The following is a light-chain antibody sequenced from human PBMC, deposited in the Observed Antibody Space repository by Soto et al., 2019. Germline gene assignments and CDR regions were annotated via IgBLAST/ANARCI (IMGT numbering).Light chain of an antibody. CDR2: AAS. V-gene: IGKV1-39*01. CDR3: QQSYSSPPHT. J-gene: IGKJ2*01. CDR1: QTISTY. Sequence: DIQMTQSPSSLSASVGDRVTITCRASQTISTYLNWCRQKPGRAPELLIYAASTLQSGVPSRFGGSGSGTDFTLTITSLQPEDFATYYCQQSYSSPPHTFGQGTKVEIK.